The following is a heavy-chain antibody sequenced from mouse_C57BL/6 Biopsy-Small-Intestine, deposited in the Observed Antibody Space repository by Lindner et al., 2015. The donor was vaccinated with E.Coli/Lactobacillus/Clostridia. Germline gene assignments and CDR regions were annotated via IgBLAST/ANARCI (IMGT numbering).Heavy chain of an antibody. Sequence: SVKVSCKASGYTFIGYYMHWVRQAPGQGLEWMGWINGNSGNTNYAQKLQGRVTMTRDTSISTAYMELSRLRSDDTAVYYCAKTLTGTDDAFDIWGQGTKVTVSS. V-gene: IGHV1-84*02. CDR2: INGNSGNT. CDR3: AKTLTGTDDAFDI. CDR1: GYTFIGYY. J-gene: IGHJ1*01. D-gene: IGHD2-14*01.